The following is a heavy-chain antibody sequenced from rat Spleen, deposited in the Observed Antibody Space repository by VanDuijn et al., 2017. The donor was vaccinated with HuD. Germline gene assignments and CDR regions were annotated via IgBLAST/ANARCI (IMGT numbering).Heavy chain of an antibody. CDR3: ARDRGVTMMVPLMDA. Sequence: QVQVKESGPGLVQPSQTLSLTCTVSGFSLTSYHVSWVRQPPGKGLEWMGVIWNGGNTDYNSPLKSRLSISRDTSKSQVFLKMNSLQTEDTATYYCARDRGVTMMVPLMDAWGQGTSVTVSS. D-gene: IGHD1-12*03. V-gene: IGHV2-43*01. CDR2: IWNGGNT. CDR1: GFSLTSYH. J-gene: IGHJ4*01.